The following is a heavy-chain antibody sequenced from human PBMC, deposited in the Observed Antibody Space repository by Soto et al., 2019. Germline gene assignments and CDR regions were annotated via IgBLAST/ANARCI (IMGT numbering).Heavy chain of an antibody. D-gene: IGHD7-27*01. CDR2: IYYSGST. Sequence: SETLSLTCTVSSGSISSYYWSWIRQPPGKGLEWIGYIYYSGSTNYNPSLKSRVTISVDTSKNQFSLKLSSVTAADTAVYYCARRWGTSFDFWGQGTLVTVSS. CDR3: ARRWGTSFDF. CDR1: SGSISSYY. V-gene: IGHV4-59*01. J-gene: IGHJ4*02.